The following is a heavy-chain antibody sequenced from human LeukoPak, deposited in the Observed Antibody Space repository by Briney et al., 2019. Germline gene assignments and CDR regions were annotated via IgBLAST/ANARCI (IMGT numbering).Heavy chain of an antibody. V-gene: IGHV3-48*03. CDR2: ICSSGSTI. CDR3: AELGITMIGDV. J-gene: IGHJ6*04. Sequence: GESLRLAWAAAGLTLSSYEMNWVRQAAGKGLEWVAYICSSGSTIYYADSVKERFTSSRDNAKNSLYLQMNSLGAEDTAFYYCAELGITMIGDVWGKGTTVTISS. D-gene: IGHD3-10*02. CDR1: GLTLSSYE.